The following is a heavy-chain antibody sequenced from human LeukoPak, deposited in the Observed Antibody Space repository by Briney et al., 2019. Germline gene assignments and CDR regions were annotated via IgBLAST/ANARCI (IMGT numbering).Heavy chain of an antibody. J-gene: IGHJ4*02. V-gene: IGHV3-23*01. CDR3: AKDIVVVPAAMYY. CDR2: ISGSGGST. Sequence: GGSLRLSCAASGFTFSSYAMSWVRQAPGKGLEWVSAISGSGGSTYYADSVKGQFTISRDNSKNTLYLQMNSLRAEDTAVYYCAKDIVVVPAAMYYWGQGTLVTVSS. D-gene: IGHD2-2*01. CDR1: GFTFSSYA.